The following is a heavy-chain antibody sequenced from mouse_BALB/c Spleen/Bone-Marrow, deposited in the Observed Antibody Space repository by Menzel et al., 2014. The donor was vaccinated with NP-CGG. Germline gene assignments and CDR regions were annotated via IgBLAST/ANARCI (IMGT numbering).Heavy chain of an antibody. V-gene: IGHV1-37*01. J-gene: IGHJ3*01. CDR3: GRGNYDYDSWFGY. CDR2: INPYNGDP. CDR1: GYSFTGYF. D-gene: IGHD2-4*01. Sequence: VQLQQPGPELVKPGASVKISCKASGYSFTGYFMNWRKQSHGKSLEWIGRINPYNGDPFYNQKFKGKATLTVDKSSSTAHMELLSLTSEDSAVYYCGRGNYDYDSWFGYWGQGTLVTVSA.